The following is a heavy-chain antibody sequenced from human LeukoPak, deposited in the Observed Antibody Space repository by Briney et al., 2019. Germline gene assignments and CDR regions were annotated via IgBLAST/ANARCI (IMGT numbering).Heavy chain of an antibody. V-gene: IGHV4-59*08. CDR1: GGSISSSC. J-gene: IGHJ4*02. Sequence: SETLSLTCTVSGGSISSSCWSWIRQPPGKGLEWIGYMYYSGSTDYNPSLKSRVTMSIDTSTNQFSLRLSSVTAADTAVYYCARHAYGDYIDSWGQGTLVTVSS. D-gene: IGHD4-17*01. CDR3: ARHAYGDYIDS. CDR2: MYYSGST.